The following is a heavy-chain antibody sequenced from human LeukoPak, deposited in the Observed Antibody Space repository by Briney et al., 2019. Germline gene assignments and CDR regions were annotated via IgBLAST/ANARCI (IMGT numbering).Heavy chain of an antibody. CDR3: ARQVGQQLFDY. CDR1: GGSISSSSYY. J-gene: IGHJ4*02. D-gene: IGHD6-13*01. V-gene: IGHV4-39*01. CDR2: IYYSGST. Sequence: SETLSLTCTVSGGSISSSSYYWGWLRQPPGKGLEWIGSIYYSGSTYYNPSLKSRVTISVDTSKNQFSLKLSSVTAADTAVYYCARQVGQQLFDYWGQGTLVTVSS.